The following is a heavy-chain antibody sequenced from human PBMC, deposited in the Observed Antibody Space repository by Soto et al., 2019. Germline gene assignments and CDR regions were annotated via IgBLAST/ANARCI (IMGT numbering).Heavy chain of an antibody. V-gene: IGHV1-69*06. J-gene: IGHJ4*02. CDR1: FGTFSISA. CDR3: AATVGARYYFDY. D-gene: IGHD1-26*01. Sequence: SVKVSCQASFGTFSISAISWVRQAPGQGLEWMGGIIPIFGTANYAQKFQGRVTITADKSTSTAYMELSSLRSEDTAVYYCAATVGARYYFDYWGQGTLVTVSS. CDR2: IIPIFGTA.